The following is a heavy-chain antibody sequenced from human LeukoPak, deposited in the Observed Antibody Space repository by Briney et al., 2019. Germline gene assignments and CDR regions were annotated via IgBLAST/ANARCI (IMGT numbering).Heavy chain of an antibody. J-gene: IGHJ4*02. Sequence: GGSLRLSCAASGFTFSDYYMSWIRQAPGKGLEWVSYISGSGRTIYYTDSVKGRFTISRDNAKNSLYLQMISLRAEDTAVYYCASGSGGSYYFDYWGQGTLVTFSS. V-gene: IGHV3-11*01. CDR2: ISGSGRTI. CDR1: GFTFSDYY. CDR3: ASGSGGSYYFDY. D-gene: IGHD2-15*01.